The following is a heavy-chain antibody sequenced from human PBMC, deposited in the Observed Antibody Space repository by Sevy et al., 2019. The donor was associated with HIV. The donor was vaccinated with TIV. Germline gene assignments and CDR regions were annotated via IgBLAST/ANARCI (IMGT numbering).Heavy chain of an antibody. D-gene: IGHD2-2*01. Sequence: ASVKVSCKASGYTFTSYDINWVRQATGQGLEWMGWMNPNSGNTGYAQKFQGRVTMTRNTSISTAYMELSSLRSEDTAVYYCARKGYCSSTSCRRFDYWGQGTLVTVSS. CDR1: GYTFTSYD. CDR3: ARKGYCSSTSCRRFDY. J-gene: IGHJ4*02. V-gene: IGHV1-8*01. CDR2: MNPNSGNT.